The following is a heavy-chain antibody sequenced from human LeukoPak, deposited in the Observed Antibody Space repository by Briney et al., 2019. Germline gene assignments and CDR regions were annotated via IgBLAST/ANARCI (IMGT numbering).Heavy chain of an antibody. D-gene: IGHD6-13*01. CDR3: ASIAAAGTVDY. Sequence: GGSLRLSCAVSGFTFNSYNMNWVRQAPGKGLEWVSSITSSSRYIYYADSVKGRFTISRDNSKNTLYLQMNSLRAEDTAVYYCASIAAAGTVDYWGQGTLVTVSS. CDR2: ITSSSRYI. J-gene: IGHJ4*02. V-gene: IGHV3-21*01. CDR1: GFTFNSYN.